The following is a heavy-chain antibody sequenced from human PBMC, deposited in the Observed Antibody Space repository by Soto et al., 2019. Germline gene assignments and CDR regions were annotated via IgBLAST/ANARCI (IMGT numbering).Heavy chain of an antibody. CDR1: GFTFDNAW. V-gene: IGHV3-15*01. D-gene: IGHD3-16*01. CDR3: TTWGGHSLFDY. Sequence: GGSLRLSCAASGFTFDNAWMTWVRQAPGKGLEWVGRIKSKTEGETTDYAAPVKGRFAISRDDSKNTLFLQMNSLKTEDTAVYYCTTWGGHSLFDYWGQGTLVTVSS. J-gene: IGHJ4*02. CDR2: IKSKTEGETT.